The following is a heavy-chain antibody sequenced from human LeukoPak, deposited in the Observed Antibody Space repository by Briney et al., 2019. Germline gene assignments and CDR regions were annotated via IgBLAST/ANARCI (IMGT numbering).Heavy chain of an antibody. D-gene: IGHD6-13*01. J-gene: IGHJ4*02. V-gene: IGHV4-59*08. CDR2: IYYSGST. Sequence: SETLSLTCTVSGGSISSYYWSWIRQPPGKGLEWTGYIYYSGSTNYNPSLKSRVTISLDTSKNQFSLKLSSVTAADTAVYYCARRGYGSGWYDYWGQGTLVTVSS. CDR3: ARRGYGSGWYDY. CDR1: GGSISSYY.